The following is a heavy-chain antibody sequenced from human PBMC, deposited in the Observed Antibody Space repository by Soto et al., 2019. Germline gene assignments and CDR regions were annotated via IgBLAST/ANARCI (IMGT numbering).Heavy chain of an antibody. CDR3: ARVPSSSYHYFDY. Sequence: SGFTVSSCYMSSVSQAPGKGPEWVSVIYSAGSADFADSVKGRFTISRDNSKNTLYLQISSLRAEDTAVYYCARVPSSSYHYFDYWGQGTLVTVSS. D-gene: IGHD6-13*01. CDR2: IYSAGSA. CDR1: GFTVSSCY. J-gene: IGHJ4*02. V-gene: IGHV3-66*01.